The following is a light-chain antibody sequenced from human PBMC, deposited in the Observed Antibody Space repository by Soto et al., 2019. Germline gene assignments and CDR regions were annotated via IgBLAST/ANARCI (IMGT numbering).Light chain of an antibody. CDR2: AAS. J-gene: IGKJ4*01. CDR3: QQLNGYLALT. CDR1: QGIRDE. Sequence: IQMTQSPSSLSASVGDRVTITCRASQGIRDELGWYQQKAGKAPNLLISAASRLQSGVPSRFSGRGSGTDFTLTISSLQPEDFATYYCQQLNGYLALTFGGGTTVEIK. V-gene: IGKV1-17*01.